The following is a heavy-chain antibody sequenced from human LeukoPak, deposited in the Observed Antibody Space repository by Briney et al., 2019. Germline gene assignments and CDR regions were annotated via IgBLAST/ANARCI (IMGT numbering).Heavy chain of an antibody. Sequence: GGSLRLSCAASGFTFSSYNMNWVRQAPGKGLEWVSSISSSTGYIYYADSVKGRFTISRDNAKNSLYLQMNSLRAEDTAVYYCARVVGATKEEYYFDYWGQGTLLTVSS. CDR3: ARVVGATKEEYYFDY. V-gene: IGHV3-21*01. CDR2: ISSSTGYI. D-gene: IGHD1-26*01. CDR1: GFTFSSYN. J-gene: IGHJ4*02.